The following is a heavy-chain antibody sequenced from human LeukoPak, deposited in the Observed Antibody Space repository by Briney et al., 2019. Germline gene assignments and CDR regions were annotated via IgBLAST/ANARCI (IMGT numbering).Heavy chain of an antibody. CDR1: GGSISSYY. J-gene: IGHJ6*03. D-gene: IGHD3/OR15-3a*01. Sequence: SETLSLTCTVSGGSISSYYWSWIRQPPGKGLEWIGYIYYSGSTNYNPSLKSRVTISVDTSKNQFSLKLSSVTAADTATYYCARDLRDDIIIFAHMDVWGKGTTVTVSS. CDR2: IYYSGST. CDR3: ARDLRDDIIIFAHMDV. V-gene: IGHV4-59*01.